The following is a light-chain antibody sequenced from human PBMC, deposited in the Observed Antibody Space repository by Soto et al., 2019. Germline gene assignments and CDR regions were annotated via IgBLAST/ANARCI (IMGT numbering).Light chain of an antibody. CDR3: QQYSVYWT. CDR2: DAS. V-gene: IGKV1-5*02. J-gene: IGKJ1*01. Sequence: DIQMTQSPSSLSASVGDRVTIICRASQSVSTRLAWYQQKPGKAPKVLIYDASSWAGGVPSRFTGSGSGTEFTLTINSLQPDDFATYYCQQYSVYWTFGQGTKADI. CDR1: QSVSTR.